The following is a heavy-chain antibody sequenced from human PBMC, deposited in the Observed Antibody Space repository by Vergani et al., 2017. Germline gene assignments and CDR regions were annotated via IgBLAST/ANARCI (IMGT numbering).Heavy chain of an antibody. V-gene: IGHV1-2*02. D-gene: IGHD6-19*01. CDR3: ARDGAVAGYWVHWYFDL. J-gene: IGHJ2*01. CDR1: GYTFTGYY. Sequence: QVQLVQSGAEVKKPGASVKVSCKASGYTFTGYYMHWVRQAPGQGLEWMGWINPNSGGTNYAQKFQGRVTMTRDTSISTAYMELSRLGSDDTAVYYCARDGAVAGYWVHWYFDLWGRGTLVTVSS. CDR2: INPNSGGT.